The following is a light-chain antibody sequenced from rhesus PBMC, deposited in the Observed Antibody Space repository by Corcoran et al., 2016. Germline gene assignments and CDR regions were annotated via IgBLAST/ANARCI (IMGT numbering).Light chain of an antibody. V-gene: IGKV2-78*01. CDR1: QSLLHSNGYTY. CDR3: EQTLQTPFT. CDR2: EVS. J-gene: IGKJ3*01. Sequence: DIVMTQTPLSLSVTPGEPASISCRSSQSLLHSNGYTYLHWYLQKPVQSPHLLFYEVSTRGSGVPDRFSGSGSGTDFTLKIRRVEAEDVGVYYCEQTLQTPFTFGPGTKLDIQ.